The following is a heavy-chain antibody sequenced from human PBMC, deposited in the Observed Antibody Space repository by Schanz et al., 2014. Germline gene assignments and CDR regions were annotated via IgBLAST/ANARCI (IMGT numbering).Heavy chain of an antibody. D-gene: IGHD3-10*01. CDR3: ASGVHVSSLQKGLQF. J-gene: IGHJ1*01. V-gene: IGHV3-21*01. CDR1: GFTISSYS. CDR2: ISSSGSYI. Sequence: EVHLVESGGGLVKRGGSLRLSCAASGFTISSYSMNWVRQAPGKGLEWVSSISSSGSYIHYADSVKGRFTISRDNAKNTLYLQMRRLRVEDTAVYYCASGVHVSSLQKGLQFWGRGTLVIVSS.